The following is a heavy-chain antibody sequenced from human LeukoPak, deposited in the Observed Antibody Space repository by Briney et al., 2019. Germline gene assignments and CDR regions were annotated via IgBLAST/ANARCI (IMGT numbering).Heavy chain of an antibody. CDR2: IIPIFGTA. J-gene: IGHJ4*02. CDR1: GGTFSSYA. CDR3: ARSYSSGWYGNYYFDY. V-gene: IGHV1-69*15. D-gene: IGHD6-19*01. Sequence: SVKASCKASGGTFSSYAISWVRQAPGQGLDWMGRIIPIFGTANYAQKFQGRVTITPDESTSTAYMELSSLRSEDTAVYYCARSYSSGWYGNYYFDYWGQGTLVTVSS.